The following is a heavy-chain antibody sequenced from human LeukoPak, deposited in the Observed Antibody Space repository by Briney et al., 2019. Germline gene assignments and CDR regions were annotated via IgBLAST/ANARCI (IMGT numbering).Heavy chain of an antibody. CDR2: IYYSGNT. CDR1: GGSINSGGFY. Sequence: PSETLSLTCTVSGGSINSGGFYWGWIRQHPGKGLEWIGHIYYSGNTYYNPSLKSRVIISVGTSKKQFSLQLSSVTAADTAVYYCARHYRSKSAFDIWGQGTMVTVSS. D-gene: IGHD3-10*01. J-gene: IGHJ3*02. V-gene: IGHV4-31*03. CDR3: ARHYRSKSAFDI.